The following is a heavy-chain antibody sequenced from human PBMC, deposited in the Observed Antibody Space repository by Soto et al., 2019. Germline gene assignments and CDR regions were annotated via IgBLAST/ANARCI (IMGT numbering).Heavy chain of an antibody. CDR1: GYTFTSYD. D-gene: IGHD6-19*01. V-gene: IGHV1-8*01. CDR2: MNPNSGNT. J-gene: IGHJ6*03. CDR3: ARGSSGGYYYYTAV. Sequence: ASVKVSCKASGYTFTSYDINWVRQATGQGLEWMGWMNPNSGNTGYAQKFQGRVTMTRNTSISTAYMELSSLRSEDTALYYCARGSSGGYYYYTAVWGKGTTVTVSS.